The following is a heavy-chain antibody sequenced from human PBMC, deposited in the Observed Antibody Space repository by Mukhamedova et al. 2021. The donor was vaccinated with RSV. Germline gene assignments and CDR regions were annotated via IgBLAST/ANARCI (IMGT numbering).Heavy chain of an antibody. J-gene: IGHJ4*02. D-gene: IGHD7-27*01. Sequence: GWVSAISRSGENTFYADSVKGRFTISRDNFKNTVYLQMNSLRAEDTAVYFCAKDRWISNRSDWGLDWGQGTLVTVSS. CDR2: ISRSGENT. CDR3: AKDRWISNRSDWGLD. V-gene: IGHV3-23*01.